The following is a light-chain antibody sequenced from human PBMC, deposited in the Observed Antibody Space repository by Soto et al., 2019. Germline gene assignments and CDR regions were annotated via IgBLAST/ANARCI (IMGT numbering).Light chain of an antibody. CDR2: DVS. Sequence: EIVLTQSPATLSLSPGERATLSCRASQSVTSDLAWYQQKPGQAPRLPIYDVSNRATGIPARFSGSGSGTDFTLTISSLEPEDFVVYFCQQRRDWPLTFGGGTKVEIK. CDR3: QQRRDWPLT. CDR1: QSVTSD. J-gene: IGKJ4*01. V-gene: IGKV3-11*01.